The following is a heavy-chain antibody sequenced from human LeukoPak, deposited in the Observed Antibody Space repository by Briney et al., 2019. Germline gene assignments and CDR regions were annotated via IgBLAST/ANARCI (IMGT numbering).Heavy chain of an antibody. J-gene: IGHJ4*02. CDR1: GFTFSSYW. V-gene: IGHV3-7*03. Sequence: PGGSLRLSCAASGFTFSSYWMSWVRQAPGEGLEWVAKINQDGTEKAYVDSVRGRFTISRDNAKNSLFLQMNSLRAEDTAVYYCARGPLIAAAGTWWGQGTPVTVSS. D-gene: IGHD6-13*01. CDR3: ARGPLIAAAGTW. CDR2: INQDGTEK.